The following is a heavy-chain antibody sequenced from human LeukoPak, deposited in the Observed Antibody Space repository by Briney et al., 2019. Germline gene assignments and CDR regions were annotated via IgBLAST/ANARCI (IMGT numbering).Heavy chain of an antibody. CDR3: AKLQVGDYYGSGSYPDYYYYYYYMDV. V-gene: IGHV3-30*18. Sequence: GGSLRLSCAASGFTFSSYGMNWVRQAPGKGLEWVAVISYDGSNKYYADSVKGRFTISRDNSKDTLYLQMNSLRAEDTAVYYCAKLQVGDYYGSGSYPDYYYYYYYMDVWGKGTTVTISS. J-gene: IGHJ6*03. D-gene: IGHD3-10*01. CDR1: GFTFSSYG. CDR2: ISYDGSNK.